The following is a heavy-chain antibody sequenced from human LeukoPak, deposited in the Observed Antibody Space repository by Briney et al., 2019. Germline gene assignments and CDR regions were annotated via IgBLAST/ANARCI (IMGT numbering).Heavy chain of an antibody. J-gene: IGHJ4*02. CDR3: ATSCTSGWYSFDY. Sequence: SQTLSLTCTVSGGSISSGDYYWSWIRQPPGKGLEWIGYIYYSGSTSYNPSLKSRVTISVDTSKNQFSLKLSSVTAADTAVYYCATSCTSGWYSFDYWGQGTLVTVSS. CDR1: GGSISSGDYY. D-gene: IGHD6-19*01. CDR2: IYYSGST. V-gene: IGHV4-30-4*01.